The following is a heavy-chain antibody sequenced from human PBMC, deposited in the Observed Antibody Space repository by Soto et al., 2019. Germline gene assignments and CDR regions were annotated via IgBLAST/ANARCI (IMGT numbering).Heavy chain of an antibody. CDR2: ISAYNGNT. D-gene: IGHD6-19*01. CDR1: GYTFTSYG. CDR3: ARVVSSGGWYFDY. V-gene: IGHV1-18*01. J-gene: IGHJ4*02. Sequence: GASVKVSSKASGYTFTSYGISWVRQAPGQGLEWMGWISAYNGNTNYAQKLQGRVTMTTDTSTSTAYMELRNLRSDDTAVYSCARVVSSGGWYFDYWGEGTLVTVSS.